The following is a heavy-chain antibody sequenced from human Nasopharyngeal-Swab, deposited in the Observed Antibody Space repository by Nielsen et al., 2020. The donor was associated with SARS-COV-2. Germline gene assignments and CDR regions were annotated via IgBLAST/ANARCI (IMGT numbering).Heavy chain of an antibody. CDR3: ARRGDYGDY. V-gene: IGHV3-11*01. D-gene: IGHD4-17*01. CDR2: ISNSGSTT. Sequence: RQAPGKGLEWLSYISNSGSTTYHADSVKGRFTVSRDNARKSLYLQMNSLRAEDTAVYYCARRGDYGDYWGQGTLVTVSS. J-gene: IGHJ4*02.